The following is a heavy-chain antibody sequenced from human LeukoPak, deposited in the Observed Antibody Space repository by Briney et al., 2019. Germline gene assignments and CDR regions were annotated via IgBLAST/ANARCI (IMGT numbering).Heavy chain of an antibody. V-gene: IGHV3-7*01. CDR2: IKQDGSEK. CDR3: ARINYYDSRGYWGGDYYYYGLDV. D-gene: IGHD3-22*01. J-gene: IGHJ6*02. Sequence: GGSLRLSCAASGFTFSRYWMSWVRQAPGKGLEWVANIKQDGSEKYYADSVKGRFTISRDNAKNSLYLQMNSLRAEDTAVYYCARINYYDSRGYWGGDYYYYGLDVWGQGTTVTVSS. CDR1: GFTFSRYW.